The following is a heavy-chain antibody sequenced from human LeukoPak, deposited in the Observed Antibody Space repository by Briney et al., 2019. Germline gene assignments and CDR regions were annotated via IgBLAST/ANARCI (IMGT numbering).Heavy chain of an antibody. D-gene: IGHD3-10*01. Sequence: GESLKISCKGSGYSFTSYWIGWVRQAPGQGLEWMGWISAYNGNTNYAQKLQGRVTMTTDTSTSTAYMELRSLRSDDTAVYYCAREFGVRGVMFDAFDIWGQGTMVTVSS. V-gene: IGHV1-18*04. CDR3: AREFGVRGVMFDAFDI. CDR1: GYSFTSYW. CDR2: ISAYNGNT. J-gene: IGHJ3*02.